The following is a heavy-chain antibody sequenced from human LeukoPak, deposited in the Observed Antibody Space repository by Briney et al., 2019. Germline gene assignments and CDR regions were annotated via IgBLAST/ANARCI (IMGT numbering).Heavy chain of an antibody. V-gene: IGHV4-59*08. Sequence: SETLSLTCTVSGGSISSYYWSWIRQPPGKGLEWIGYIYYSGSTNYNPSLKSRVTISVDTSKNQFSLKLSSVTAADPVVYYCARGKAGTTHYYYYMDLWGKGTTVTVSS. CDR2: IYYSGST. CDR3: ARGKAGTTHYYYYMDL. CDR1: GGSISSYY. J-gene: IGHJ6*03. D-gene: IGHD1-7*01.